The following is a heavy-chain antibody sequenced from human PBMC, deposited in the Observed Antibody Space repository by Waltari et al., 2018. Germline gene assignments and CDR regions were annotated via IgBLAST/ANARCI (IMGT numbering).Heavy chain of an antibody. D-gene: IGHD3-10*01. Sequence: EVQLVESGGGLVQPGGSLRLACEVSEFTFKNFGMTWVRQTPGRGLEWVANINFAGSEKHYVDSVKGRFTISRDNARNSLYLQMSSLRVEDTAVYYCATYRWLGYWGQGTLVTVSS. V-gene: IGHV3-7*03. CDR2: INFAGSEK. CDR1: EFTFKNFG. J-gene: IGHJ4*02. CDR3: ATYRWLGY.